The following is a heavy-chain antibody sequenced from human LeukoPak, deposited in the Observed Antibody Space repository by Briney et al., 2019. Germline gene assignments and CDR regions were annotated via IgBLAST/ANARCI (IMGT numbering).Heavy chain of an antibody. CDR3: ARVVVVPAAPSNWFDP. CDR2: TNPNSGGT. CDR1: GYTFTGYY. J-gene: IGHJ5*02. V-gene: IGHV1-2*02. Sequence: ASVKVSCKASGYTFTGYYMHWVRQAPGQGLEWMGWTNPNSGGTNYAQKFQGRVTMTRDTSISTAYMELSRLRSDDTAVYYCARVVVVPAAPSNWFDPWGQGTLVTVSS. D-gene: IGHD2-2*01.